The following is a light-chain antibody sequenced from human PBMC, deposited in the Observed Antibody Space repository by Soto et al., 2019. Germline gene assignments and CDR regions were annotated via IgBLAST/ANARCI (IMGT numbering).Light chain of an antibody. CDR3: LQNNEWPLT. J-gene: IGKJ4*01. CDR1: QSVGRN. CDR2: TAS. V-gene: IGKV3D-15*01. Sequence: ETVMTQSPATLSASPGDEATLSCRASQSVGRNMAWYRQKVGQGPRLLIYTASTRATGIPVRFSGSGAGTEFTLTISGLQSDDFATYYCLQNNEWPLTFGGGTKVDIK.